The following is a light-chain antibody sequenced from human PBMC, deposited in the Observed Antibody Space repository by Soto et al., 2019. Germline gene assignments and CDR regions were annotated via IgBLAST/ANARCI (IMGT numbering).Light chain of an antibody. CDR2: AAS. J-gene: IGKJ4*01. V-gene: IGKV1-6*01. CDR3: LQDYYFPLT. Sequence: AIQMTQSPSSLSASVGDRVTITCRASQGIRNDLGWYQQKPGKAPKLLIYAASTLQSGVPSRFSGSGSGTDFTLTIGSLQPEFFATYYCLQDYYFPLTFGGGTKVDIK. CDR1: QGIRND.